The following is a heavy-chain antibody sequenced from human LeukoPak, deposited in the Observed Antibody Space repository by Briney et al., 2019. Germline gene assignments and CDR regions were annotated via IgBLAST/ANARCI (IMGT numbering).Heavy chain of an antibody. J-gene: IGHJ2*01. CDR2: IYYSGST. CDR1: GGSISSSSYY. V-gene: IGHV4-39*07. D-gene: IGHD1-26*01. CDR3: AREELKYFDL. Sequence: PSETLSLTCTVSGGSISSSSYYWGWIRQPPGKGLEWIGSIYYSGSTYYNPSLKSRVTISVDTSKNQFSLKLSSVTAADTAVYYCAREELKYFDLWGRGTLVTVSS.